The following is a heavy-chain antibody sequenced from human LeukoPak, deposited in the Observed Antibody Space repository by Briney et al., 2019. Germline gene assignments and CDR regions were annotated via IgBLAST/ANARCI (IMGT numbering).Heavy chain of an antibody. CDR2: IYHSGST. V-gene: IGHV4-61*10. CDR1: GGSINSGSYY. Sequence: PSETLSLTCTVSGGSINSGSYYWNWIRQSAGKGLEWIGEIYHSGSTNYNPSLKSRVTISVDKSKNQFSLKLSSVTAADTAVYYCAKLTVAGYFDYWGQGTLVTVSS. CDR3: AKLTVAGYFDY. J-gene: IGHJ4*02. D-gene: IGHD6-19*01.